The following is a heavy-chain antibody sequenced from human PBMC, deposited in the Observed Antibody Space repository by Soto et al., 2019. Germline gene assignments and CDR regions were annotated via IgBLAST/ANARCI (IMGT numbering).Heavy chain of an antibody. CDR1: GGSISSSSYY. CDR2: IYYSGST. V-gene: IGHV4-39*01. Sequence: QLQLQESGPGLVKPSETLSLTCTVSGGSISSSSYYWGWIRQPPGKGLEWIGSIYYSGSTYYNPSLKSRVTISVDTSKNQFSLKLSSVTAADTAVYYCARAARQQWLGAYFDYWGQGTLVTVSS. D-gene: IGHD6-19*01. J-gene: IGHJ4*02. CDR3: ARAARQQWLGAYFDY.